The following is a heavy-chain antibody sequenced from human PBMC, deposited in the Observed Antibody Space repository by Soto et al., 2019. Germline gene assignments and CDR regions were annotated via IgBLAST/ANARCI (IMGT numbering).Heavy chain of an antibody. CDR2: ISSSSSYT. J-gene: IGHJ4*02. V-gene: IGHV3-11*06. CDR1: GFTFSDYY. Sequence: GESLKISCAASGFTFSDYYMSWIRQAPGKGLEWVSYISSSSSYTNYADSVKGRFTIPRDNAKNSLYLQMNSLRAEDTAVYYCARRSHYDSSGYYYWGQGTLVTVSS. CDR3: ARRSHYDSSGYYY. D-gene: IGHD3-22*01.